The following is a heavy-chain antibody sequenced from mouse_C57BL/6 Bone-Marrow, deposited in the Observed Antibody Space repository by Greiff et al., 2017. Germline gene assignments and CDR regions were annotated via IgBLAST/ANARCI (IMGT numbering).Heavy chain of an antibody. CDR2: IDPEDGET. CDR1: GFNIKDYY. V-gene: IGHV14-2*01. D-gene: IGHD1-1*01. Sequence: EVKLQQSGAELVKPGASLKFSCTASGFNIKDYYMHWVRQRTEQGLEWIGRIDPEDGETKYAPKLQGKATITADTSSNTAYLQLSSLTSEDTAVYYCARDGSSYQFAYWGQGTLVTVSA. J-gene: IGHJ3*01. CDR3: ARDGSSYQFAY.